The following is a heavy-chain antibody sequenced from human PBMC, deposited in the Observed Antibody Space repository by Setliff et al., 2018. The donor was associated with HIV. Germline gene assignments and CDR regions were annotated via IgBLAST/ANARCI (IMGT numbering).Heavy chain of an antibody. J-gene: IGHJ6*03. CDR1: GGSISSYY. CDR2: IYTSGST. CDR3: ARAVVVPAAMREGYYYYYMDV. D-gene: IGHD2-2*01. Sequence: SETLSLTCTVSGGSISSYYWSWIRQPPGKGLEWIGYIYTSGSTNYNPSLKSRVTISVDTSKNQFSLKLSSVTAADTAVYYCARAVVVPAAMREGYYYYYMDVWGKGTTVTVSS. V-gene: IGHV4-4*08.